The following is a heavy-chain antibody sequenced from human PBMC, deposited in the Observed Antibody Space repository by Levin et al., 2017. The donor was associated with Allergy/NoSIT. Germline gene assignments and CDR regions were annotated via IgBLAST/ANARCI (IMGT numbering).Heavy chain of an antibody. J-gene: IGHJ6*03. CDR1: GYSFTSYW. CDR2: IYPGDSDT. V-gene: IGHV5-51*01. CDR3: ARRGTRDYYYYMDV. Sequence: GGSLRLSCQGSGYSFTSYWIGWVRQMPGKGLEWMGIIYPGDSDTRYSPSFQGQVTISADKSISTAYLQWSSLKASVTAIYYCARRGTRDYYYYMDVWGKGTTVTVSS. D-gene: IGHD1-1*01.